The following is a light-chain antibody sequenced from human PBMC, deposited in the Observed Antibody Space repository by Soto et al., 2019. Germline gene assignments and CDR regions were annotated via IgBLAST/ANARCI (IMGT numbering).Light chain of an antibody. J-gene: IGKJ1*01. CDR3: LQYYNFSWT. CDR1: QSISSW. Sequence: DIQMTQSPSTLSASVRDRVTITCLASQSISSWLAWYQQKKGEAPKLLIFAASNLQSGVPSRFSGSGYVTDFNLAITGLQTEDFATYYCLQYYNFSWTFGQGTKVDIK. V-gene: IGKV1-5*01. CDR2: AAS.